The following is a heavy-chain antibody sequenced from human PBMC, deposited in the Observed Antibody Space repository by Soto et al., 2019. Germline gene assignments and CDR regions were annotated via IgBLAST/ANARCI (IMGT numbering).Heavy chain of an antibody. CDR2: IYYSGST. J-gene: IGHJ6*03. Sequence: SETLSLTCTFCGGSISSSSDYWGWIRQRPGKGLEGLASIYYSGSTYYNPALKSRVTISVDTSKNQFPLELSSVTAVDTAVYYCARTVVAPRHRHYMDVWGKGNTVTVS. CDR3: ARTVVAPRHRHYMDV. V-gene: IGHV4-39*01. D-gene: IGHD2-15*01. CDR1: GGSISSSSDY.